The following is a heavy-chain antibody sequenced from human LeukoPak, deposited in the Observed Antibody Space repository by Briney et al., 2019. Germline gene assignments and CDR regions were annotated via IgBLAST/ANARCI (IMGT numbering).Heavy chain of an antibody. V-gene: IGHV4-34*01. CDR3: ARARLYCSGGSCYPVFYYYGMDV. J-gene: IGHJ6*02. CDR1: GGSFSGYY. D-gene: IGHD2-15*01. Sequence: SETLSLTCAVYGGSFSGYYWSWIRQPPGKGLEWIGEINHSGSTNYNLSLKSRVTISVDTSKNQFSLKLSSVTAADTAVYYCARARLYCSGGSCYPVFYYYGMDVWGQGTTVTVSS. CDR2: INHSGST.